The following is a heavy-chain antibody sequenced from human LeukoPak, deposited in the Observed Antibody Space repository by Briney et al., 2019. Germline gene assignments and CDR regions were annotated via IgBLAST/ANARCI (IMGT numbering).Heavy chain of an antibody. CDR1: GFTFSSYG. J-gene: IGHJ4*02. D-gene: IGHD3-22*01. Sequence: PGGSLRLSCAAAGFTFSSYGMNWVRQAPGKGLEWVSGISGSGGTTYYADSVKGRFTISRDNSKNSLSLQVSSLRAEDTAVYHCAKTNGYYSDWGQGTLVTVSS. CDR2: ISGSGGTT. CDR3: AKTNGYYSD. V-gene: IGHV3-23*01.